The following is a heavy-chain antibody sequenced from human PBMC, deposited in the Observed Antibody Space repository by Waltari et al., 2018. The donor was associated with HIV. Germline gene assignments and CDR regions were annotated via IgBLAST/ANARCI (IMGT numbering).Heavy chain of an antibody. D-gene: IGHD2-8*01. Sequence: QVHLVQSGAEVKKPGASVKVSCTASGYSFLDNYINWVRRAPGQGLEWVGWINPRSGDTKSAQKFQGWVTLTRDTSVNTAYMEVNRLRSADTAVYYCARWAGTTNGLDSWGRGTLITVFS. CDR3: ARWAGTTNGLDS. CDR1: GYSFLDNY. V-gene: IGHV1-2*04. J-gene: IGHJ4*02. CDR2: INPRSGDT.